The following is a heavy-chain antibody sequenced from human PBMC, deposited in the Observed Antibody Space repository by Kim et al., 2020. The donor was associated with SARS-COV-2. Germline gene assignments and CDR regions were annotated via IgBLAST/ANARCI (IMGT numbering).Heavy chain of an antibody. CDR3: AVSSGWKFDY. J-gene: IGHJ4*02. CDR2: RT. Sequence: RTNDSPSLKSRVTISADTSKTQFSLKLSSVTAADTAVYYCAVSSGWKFDYWGQGTLVTVSS. V-gene: IGHV4-34*01. D-gene: IGHD6-19*01.